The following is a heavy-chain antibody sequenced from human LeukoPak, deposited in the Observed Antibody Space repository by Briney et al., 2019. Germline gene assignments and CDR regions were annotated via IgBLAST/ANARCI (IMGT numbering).Heavy chain of an antibody. CDR3: ARDPKGGFSYGWGAFDI. CDR2: ISYDGNNK. Sequence: GGSLRLSCAASGFTSSSHAMHWVRQAPGKGLEWVAIISYDGNNKYYADFVKGRFIISRDNSKNTLYLQMNSLRAEGTAIYYCARDPKGGFSYGWGAFDIWGQGTMVTVSS. V-gene: IGHV3-30-3*01. J-gene: IGHJ3*02. D-gene: IGHD5-18*01. CDR1: GFTSSSHA.